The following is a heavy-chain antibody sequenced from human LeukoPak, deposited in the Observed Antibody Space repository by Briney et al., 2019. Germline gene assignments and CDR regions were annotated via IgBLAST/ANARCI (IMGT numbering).Heavy chain of an antibody. D-gene: IGHD6-19*01. V-gene: IGHV1-69*05. CDR3: ARDLKQWLVQTSYYYYYMDV. CDR2: IIPIFGTA. CDR1: GGTFSSYA. J-gene: IGHJ6*03. Sequence: SVKVSCKASGGTFSSYAISWVRQAPGQGLEWMGRIIPIFGTANYAQKFQGRVTITTDESTSTAYMGLSSLRSEDTAVYYCARDLKQWLVQTSYYYYYMDVWGKGTTVTVSS.